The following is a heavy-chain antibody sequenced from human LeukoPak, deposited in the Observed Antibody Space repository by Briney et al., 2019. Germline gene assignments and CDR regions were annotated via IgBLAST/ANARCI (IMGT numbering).Heavy chain of an antibody. CDR2: ISYDGSNK. CDR3: ARDLGSGSGPWIPDAFDI. Sequence: GRSLRLSCAASGFTFSSYAMHWVRQAPGKGLEWVAVISYDGSNKYYADSVKGRFTISRDNSKNTPYLQMNSLRAEDTAVYYCARDLGSGSGPWIPDAFDIWGQGTMVTVSS. CDR1: GFTFSSYA. D-gene: IGHD3-10*01. J-gene: IGHJ3*02. V-gene: IGHV3-30-3*01.